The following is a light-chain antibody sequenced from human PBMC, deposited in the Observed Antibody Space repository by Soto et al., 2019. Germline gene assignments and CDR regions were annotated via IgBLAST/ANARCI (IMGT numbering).Light chain of an antibody. Sequence: DIQMTQSPSSLSASVGDRVTITCRASQSISSYLNWYQQKPEKAPKLLIYAASSLQSGVPSRFSGSVSGTDFTLTISSLQPEDFATYYCQQSYSTPFTFGPGTKVDIK. J-gene: IGKJ3*01. CDR2: AAS. CDR1: QSISSY. CDR3: QQSYSTPFT. V-gene: IGKV1-39*01.